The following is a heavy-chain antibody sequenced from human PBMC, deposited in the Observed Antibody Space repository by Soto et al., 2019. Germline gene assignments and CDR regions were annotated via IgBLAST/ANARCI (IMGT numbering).Heavy chain of an antibody. D-gene: IGHD5-18*01. Sequence: PSETLSLTCAVYGGSFSSYHWSWIRQTPGKGLEWIGEISHLTTTNYNPSLKSRVIISLDTPKNQFSLKLSSVTAADTAVYYCARGYDTALAPIFWGQGILVTVS. CDR2: ISHLTTT. V-gene: IGHV4-34*01. CDR1: GGSFSSYH. J-gene: IGHJ4*02. CDR3: ARGYDTALAPIF.